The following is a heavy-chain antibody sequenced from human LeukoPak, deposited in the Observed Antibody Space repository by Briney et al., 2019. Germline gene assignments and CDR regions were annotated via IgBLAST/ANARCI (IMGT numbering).Heavy chain of an antibody. Sequence: GGSLRLSCAASGFTFSSYGMHWVRQAPGKGLEWVAVISYDGSNKYYADSVKGRFTISRDNSKNTLYLQMNSLRAEDTAVYYCAKAPPVTTYYFDYWAREPWSPSPQ. D-gene: IGHD4-17*01. V-gene: IGHV3-30*18. CDR2: ISYDGSNK. CDR3: AKAPPVTTYYFDY. CDR1: GFTFSSYG. J-gene: IGHJ4*02.